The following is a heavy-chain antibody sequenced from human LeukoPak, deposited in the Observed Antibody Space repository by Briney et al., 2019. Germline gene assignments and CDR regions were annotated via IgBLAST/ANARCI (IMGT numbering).Heavy chain of an antibody. J-gene: IGHJ3*02. CDR2: ISYDGSNK. D-gene: IGHD2-15*01. Sequence: GGSLRLSCAASGFTFSSYAMHWVRQAPGKGLEWVAIISYDGSNKYYADSVKGRFTISRDNAKNTLYLQMNSLRAEDTAVYYCARESYCSGGSCYSGRAFDIWGQGTMVTVSS. CDR3: ARESYCSGGSCYSGRAFDI. CDR1: GFTFSSYA. V-gene: IGHV3-30*04.